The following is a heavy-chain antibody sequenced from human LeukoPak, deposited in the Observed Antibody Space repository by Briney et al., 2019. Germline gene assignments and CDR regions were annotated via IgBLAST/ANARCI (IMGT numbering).Heavy chain of an antibody. J-gene: IGHJ4*02. CDR1: GYTFTTYW. V-gene: IGHV5-51*01. Sequence: GESLKISCKGSGYTFTTYWIGWVRQMPGKGLEWMGIIYPGDSNTRYSPSFQGQVTISADKSISTAYLQWSSLKASDTAMYYCARDLGYCRGGSCPYPSPFDYWGQGTLVTVSS. CDR3: ARDLGYCRGGSCPYPSPFDY. D-gene: IGHD2-15*01. CDR2: IYPGDSNT.